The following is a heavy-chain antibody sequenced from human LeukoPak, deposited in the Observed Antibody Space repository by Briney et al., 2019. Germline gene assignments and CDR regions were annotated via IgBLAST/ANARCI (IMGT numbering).Heavy chain of an antibody. CDR1: GFTFSSYE. D-gene: IGHD3-10*01. Sequence: GGSLRLSCAASGFTFSSYEMNWVRQAPGKGLEWFSYISSRGSIIYYTDSVKGRFTISRDNAKRSLYLPMNSLSAADTAVYYCARAVRGVIRAFDYWGQGTLVTVSS. CDR3: ARAVRGVIRAFDY. J-gene: IGHJ4*02. CDR2: ISSRGSII. V-gene: IGHV3-48*03.